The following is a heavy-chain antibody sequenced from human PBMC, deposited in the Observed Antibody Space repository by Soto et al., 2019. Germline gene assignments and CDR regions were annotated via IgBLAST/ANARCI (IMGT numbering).Heavy chain of an antibody. D-gene: IGHD3-10*01. Sequence: PSETLSLTCAVYGGSFSGYYWSWIRQPPGEGLEWIGEINHSGSTNYNPSLKSRVTISVDTSKNQFSLKLSSVTAADTAVYYCARGPPPYGRGSGSYYMNYWGQGTLVTVSS. V-gene: IGHV4-34*01. CDR1: GGSFSGYY. CDR3: ARGPPPYGRGSGSYYMNY. CDR2: INHSGST. J-gene: IGHJ4*02.